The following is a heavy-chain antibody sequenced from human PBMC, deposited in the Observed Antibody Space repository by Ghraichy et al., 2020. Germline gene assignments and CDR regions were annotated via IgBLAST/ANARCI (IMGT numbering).Heavy chain of an antibody. Sequence: ASVKVSCKASGYTFTSYGISWVRQAPGQGLEWMGWISAYNGNTNYAQKLQGRLTMTTDTSTSTTYMELRSLRSDDTAVYYCARDELGGDYVHYFDYWGQGTLVTVSS. CDR1: GYTFTSYG. V-gene: IGHV1-18*01. CDR3: ARDELGGDYVHYFDY. D-gene: IGHD4-17*01. CDR2: ISAYNGNT. J-gene: IGHJ4*02.